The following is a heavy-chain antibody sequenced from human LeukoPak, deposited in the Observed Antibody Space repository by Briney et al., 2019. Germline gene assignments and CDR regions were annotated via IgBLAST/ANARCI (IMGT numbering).Heavy chain of an antibody. CDR1: GYTFTSYG. CDR2: ISAYNGNT. Sequence: ASVKVSCKASGYTFTSYGISWVRQAPGQGLEWMGWISAYNGNTNHAQKLQGRVTMTTDTSTSTAYMELRSLRSDDTAVYYCARDLAVAGTGYFQHWGQGTLVTVSS. D-gene: IGHD6-19*01. J-gene: IGHJ1*01. V-gene: IGHV1-18*01. CDR3: ARDLAVAGTGYFQH.